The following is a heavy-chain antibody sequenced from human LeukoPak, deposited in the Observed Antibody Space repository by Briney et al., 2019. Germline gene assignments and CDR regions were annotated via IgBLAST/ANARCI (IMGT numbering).Heavy chain of an antibody. Sequence: SGGSLRLSCAASGFTFSSYSMNWVRQAPGKGLEWVSYISSSSSTIYYADSVKGRFTISRDNAKNSLYLQMNSLRAEDTAVYYCARLAAAGNDYWGQGTLVTVSS. CDR1: GFTFSSYS. V-gene: IGHV3-48*01. J-gene: IGHJ4*02. D-gene: IGHD6-13*01. CDR2: ISSSSSTI. CDR3: ARLAAAGNDY.